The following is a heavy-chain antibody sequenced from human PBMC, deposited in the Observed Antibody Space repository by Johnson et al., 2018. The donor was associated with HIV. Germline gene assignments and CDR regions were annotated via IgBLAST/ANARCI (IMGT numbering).Heavy chain of an antibody. J-gene: IGHJ3*02. Sequence: QVQLVESGGGLVQPGGSLRLSCAASGFTFSRYGMHWVRQAPGKGLEWVSVIYSGGSTYYADSVKGRFTISRDNSKNTLYLQMGSLRAEDMAVYYCARGGGVVGNAFDIWGQGTMVTVSS. D-gene: IGHD1-26*01. V-gene: IGHV3-NL1*01. CDR1: GFTFSRYG. CDR3: ARGGGVVGNAFDI. CDR2: IYSGGST.